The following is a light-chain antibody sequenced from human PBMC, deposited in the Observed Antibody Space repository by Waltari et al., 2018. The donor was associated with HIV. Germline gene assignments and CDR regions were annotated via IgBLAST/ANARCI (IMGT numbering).Light chain of an antibody. CDR1: SATIGHDL. J-gene: IGLJ3*02. CDR2: DNY. Sequence: QSVLTSPPSLSASPGQKVTISCSGRSATIGHDLVSCYQQIPGAAPKRLIYDNYLRPSGIPDRFSGSRSGTSATLGITGHQTGEEAGYYCGTWDRGLGAAVFGGGTKLTVL. CDR3: GTWDRGLGAAV. V-gene: IGLV1-51*01.